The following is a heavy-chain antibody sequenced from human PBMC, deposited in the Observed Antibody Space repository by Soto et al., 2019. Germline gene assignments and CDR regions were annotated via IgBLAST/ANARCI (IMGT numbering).Heavy chain of an antibody. J-gene: IGHJ4*02. Sequence: ETLSLTCTVSGGSISSHYWSWIRQPPGKGLEWIGYIYYSGSTNYNPSLKSRVTISEDTSKNQFSLKLSSVTAADTAVYYCARATYHYGSSGYSYSYSYYFDYWGQGTLVTVSS. D-gene: IGHD3-22*01. CDR1: GGSISSHY. CDR3: ARATYHYGSSGYSYSYSYYFDY. V-gene: IGHV4-59*11. CDR2: IYYSGST.